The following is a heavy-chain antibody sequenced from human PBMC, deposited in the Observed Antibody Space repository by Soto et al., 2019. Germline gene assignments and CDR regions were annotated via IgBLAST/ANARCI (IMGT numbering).Heavy chain of an antibody. V-gene: IGHV4-59*01. CDR1: GGSISSYY. Sequence: SETLSLTCTVSGGSISSYYWSWIRQPPGKGLEWIGYIYYSGSTNYNPSLKSRVTISVDTSKNQFSLKLSSVTAADTAVYYCACGYYYGSGSYYKIFPGYFQHWGQGTLVTVSS. J-gene: IGHJ1*01. D-gene: IGHD3-10*01. CDR3: ACGYYYGSGSYYKIFPGYFQH. CDR2: IYYSGST.